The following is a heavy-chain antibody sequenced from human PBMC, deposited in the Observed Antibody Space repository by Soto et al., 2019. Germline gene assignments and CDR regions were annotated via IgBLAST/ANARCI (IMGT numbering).Heavy chain of an antibody. D-gene: IGHD2-15*01. J-gene: IGHJ4*02. Sequence: SVKVSCKASGGTFSSYAISWVRQAPGQGLKWMGGIIPIFGTANYAQKFQGRVTITADESTSTAYMELSSLRSEDTAVYYCARDGYCSGGSCYSVDYWGQGTLVTVSS. CDR3: ARDGYCSGGSCYSVDY. CDR1: GGTFSSYA. V-gene: IGHV1-69*13. CDR2: IIPIFGTA.